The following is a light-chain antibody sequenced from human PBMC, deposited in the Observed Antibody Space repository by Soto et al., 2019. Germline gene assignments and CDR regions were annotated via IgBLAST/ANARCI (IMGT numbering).Light chain of an antibody. CDR2: EVS. Sequence: QSVLXQPASVSGPPVQSITISCTGTSSDVGSYNLVSWYQQHPGKAPKLMIYEVSKRPSGVSNRFSGSKSGNTASLTISGLQAEDEADYYCCSYAGSSTPRLGTGTKVTVL. CDR1: SSDVGSYNL. J-gene: IGLJ1*01. CDR3: CSYAGSSTPR. V-gene: IGLV2-23*02.